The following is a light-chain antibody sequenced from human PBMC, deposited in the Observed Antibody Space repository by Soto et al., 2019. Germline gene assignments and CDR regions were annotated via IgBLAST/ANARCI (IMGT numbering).Light chain of an antibody. CDR3: QHRAT. CDR2: KAS. CDR1: QSISSW. V-gene: IGKV1-5*03. J-gene: IGKJ5*01. Sequence: DIQMTQSPSTLSASVGDRVTITCRASQSISSWLAWYQQKPGKAPKLLIYKASSLESGVLSRFSGSGSGTEFTLTISSLQPDDFATYYCQHRATFGQGTRLEIK.